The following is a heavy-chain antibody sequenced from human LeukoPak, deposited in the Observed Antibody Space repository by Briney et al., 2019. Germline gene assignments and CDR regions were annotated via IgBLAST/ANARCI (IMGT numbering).Heavy chain of an antibody. Sequence: ASVKVSCKASVYTFTGYYIHWVRQAPGQGLEWMGWINPNSGGTNYAQKFQGRVTMTRDTSISTAYMELSRLRSDDTAVYYCARDTVTISRYYYYYYGMDVWGQGTTVTVS. CDR1: VYTFTGYY. CDR3: ARDTVTISRYYYYYYGMDV. J-gene: IGHJ6*02. CDR2: INPNSGGT. D-gene: IGHD4-17*01. V-gene: IGHV1-2*02.